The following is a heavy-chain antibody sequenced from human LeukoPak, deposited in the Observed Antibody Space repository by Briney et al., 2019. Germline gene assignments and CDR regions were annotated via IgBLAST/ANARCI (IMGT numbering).Heavy chain of an antibody. CDR2: IYYSGST. Sequence: PSETLSLTCTVSGDSFSSYYWSWIRQPPGKGLEWIGYIYYSGSTNYNPSLKSRVTISVDTSKNQFSLKLSSVTAADTAVYYCAGGMATISYYWGQGTLVTVSS. J-gene: IGHJ4*02. CDR1: GDSFSSYY. D-gene: IGHD5-24*01. V-gene: IGHV4-59*01. CDR3: AGGMATISYY.